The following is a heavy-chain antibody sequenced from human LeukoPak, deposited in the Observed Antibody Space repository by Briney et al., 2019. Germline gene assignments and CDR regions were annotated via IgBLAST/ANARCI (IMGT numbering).Heavy chain of an antibody. D-gene: IGHD6-13*01. V-gene: IGHV3-21*01. J-gene: IGHJ6*02. Sequence: SGGSLRLSCAASGFTFSSYSMNWVRQAPVKGLEWVSSISSSSYIYYADSVKGRFTISRDNAKNSLYLQMNSLRADDTAVYYCAREQSSGIAAADYYYYYGMDVWGQGTTVTVSS. CDR3: AREQSSGIAAADYYYYYGMDV. CDR2: ISSSSYI. CDR1: GFTFSSYS.